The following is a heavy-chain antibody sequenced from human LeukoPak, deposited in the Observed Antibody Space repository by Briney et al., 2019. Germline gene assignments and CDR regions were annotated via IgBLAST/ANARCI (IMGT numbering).Heavy chain of an antibody. CDR3: ASGDHRGGDYSSGN. CDR2: INPINGDT. Sequence: ASVKVSCKASGYRFTDYYMHWVRQAPGQGLEWMGWINPINGDTIYAQKFRGRVTVTRDTSITTAYMELSRLRSDDAAVYYCASGDHRGGDYSSGNWGRGTLVTVSS. CDR1: GYRFTDYY. D-gene: IGHD4-17*01. V-gene: IGHV1-2*02. J-gene: IGHJ4*02.